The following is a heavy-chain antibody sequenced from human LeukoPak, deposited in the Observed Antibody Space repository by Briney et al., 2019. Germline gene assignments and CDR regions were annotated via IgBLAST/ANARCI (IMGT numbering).Heavy chain of an antibody. D-gene: IGHD3-10*01. CDR2: INHSGST. V-gene: IGHV4-34*01. Sequence: SETLSLTCAVYGGSFSGYYWSWIRQPPGKGLEWIGEINHSGSTNYNPSLKSRVPISVDTSKNQFSLKLSSVTAADTAVYYCARELMVRGVKSADWGQGTLVTVSS. CDR3: ARELMVRGVKSAD. J-gene: IGHJ4*02. CDR1: GGSFSGYY.